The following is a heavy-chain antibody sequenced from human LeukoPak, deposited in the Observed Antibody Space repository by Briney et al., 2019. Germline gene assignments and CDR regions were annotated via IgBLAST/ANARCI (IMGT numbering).Heavy chain of an antibody. CDR1: GFTFSSYS. Sequence: GGSLRLSCAASGFTFSSYSMNWVRQAPGKGLQWVSSISTGSSYIYYADSVKGRFTISRDNAKNSLYLQMNSLRAEDTAVYYCARGRLKQLPDYWGQGTLVTVSS. CDR3: ARGRLKQLPDY. V-gene: IGHV3-21*04. D-gene: IGHD6-13*01. CDR2: ISTGSSYI. J-gene: IGHJ4*02.